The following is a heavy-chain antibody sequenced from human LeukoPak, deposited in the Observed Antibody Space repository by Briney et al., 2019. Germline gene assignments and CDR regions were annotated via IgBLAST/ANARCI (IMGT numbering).Heavy chain of an antibody. J-gene: IGHJ5*02. D-gene: IGHD3-3*01. CDR1: GYTFTGYY. V-gene: IGHV1-2*02. CDR3: ARDESITIFGVIANWFDP. Sequence: ASVKVSCKASGYTFTGYYMHWVRQAPGQGLEWMGWINPNSGGTNYAQKLQGRVTMTTDTSTSTAYMELRSLRSDDTAVYYCARDESITIFGVIANWFDPWGQGTLVTVSS. CDR2: INPNSGGT.